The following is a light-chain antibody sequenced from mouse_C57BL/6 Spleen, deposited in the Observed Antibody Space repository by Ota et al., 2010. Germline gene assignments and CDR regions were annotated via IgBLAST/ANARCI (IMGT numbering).Light chain of an antibody. CDR3: QNYHSYPYT. J-gene: IGKJ2*01. CDR1: QDVSLA. V-gene: IGKV6-25*01. Sequence: DMVMTQSHKLMSTSVGDRVNITCRASQDVSLAVAWYQQKPGQSPKLLISWASTRHTGVPDRFTGSGSGTDFTLTISSVQAEDLAVYYCQNYHSYPYTFGGGPNWK. CDR2: WAS.